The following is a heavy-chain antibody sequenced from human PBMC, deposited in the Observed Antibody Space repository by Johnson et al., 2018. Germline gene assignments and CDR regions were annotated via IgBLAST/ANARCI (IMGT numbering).Heavy chain of an antibody. CDR1: GFTFSSYA. V-gene: IGHV3-23*04. J-gene: IGHJ3*02. CDR2: ISGSGGST. Sequence: VQLVESGGGVVQPGRSLRLSCAASGFTFSSYAMSWVRQAPGKGLEWVSAISGSGGSTYYADSVKGRFTISRDNSKHTLYLQMNSRRAEDTAVYYCARLNWFGEWAPPNAFDIWGQGTMVTVSS. CDR3: ARLNWFGEWAPPNAFDI. D-gene: IGHD3-10*01.